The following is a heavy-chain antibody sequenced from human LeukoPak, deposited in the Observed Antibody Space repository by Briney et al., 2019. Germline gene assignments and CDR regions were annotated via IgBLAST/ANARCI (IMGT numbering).Heavy chain of an antibody. CDR2: ISYEGSNK. V-gene: IGHV3-30*18. Sequence: GGSLRLSCAASGFIFSSYGMHWVRQAPGKGLEWVAVISYEGSNKYYADSVKGRFTISRDNSKNTLYLQMNSLRAEDTAVYYCAKDYDFWSGSEYWGQGTLVTVSS. CDR3: AKDYDFWSGSEY. CDR1: GFIFSSYG. J-gene: IGHJ4*02. D-gene: IGHD3-3*01.